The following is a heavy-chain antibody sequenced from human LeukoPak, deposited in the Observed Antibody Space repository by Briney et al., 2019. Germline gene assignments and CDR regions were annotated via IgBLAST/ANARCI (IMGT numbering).Heavy chain of an antibody. Sequence: GGSLGLSCAASGFTLGAFAMHWVRQAPGKGLEWVSLIDKDGRKTYYADSVKGRFTISRDNSKNSLYLQMTSLRTEDTAFYYCSTWAFYHSLDVWGQGATVTVSS. D-gene: IGHD1-26*01. V-gene: IGHV3-43*02. CDR3: STWAFYHSLDV. J-gene: IGHJ6*02. CDR1: GFTLGAFA. CDR2: IDKDGRKT.